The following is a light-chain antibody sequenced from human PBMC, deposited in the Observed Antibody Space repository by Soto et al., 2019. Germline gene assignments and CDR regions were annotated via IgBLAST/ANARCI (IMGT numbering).Light chain of an antibody. CDR1: QGISNY. V-gene: IGKV1-9*01. CDR2: VAS. Sequence: IQLTQSPSVLSASVGDRVTITCRASQGISNYLAWYQQAPGKAPKLLIYVASTLQSGVPSRFSGSGSGTEFPLTISSLQPEDFATYYCQQLNSYPSFGPGTKVEIK. CDR3: QQLNSYPS. J-gene: IGKJ3*01.